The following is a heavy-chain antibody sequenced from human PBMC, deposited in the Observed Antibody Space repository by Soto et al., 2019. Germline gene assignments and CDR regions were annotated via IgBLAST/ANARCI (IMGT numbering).Heavy chain of an antibody. J-gene: IGHJ4*02. Sequence: GGSLRLSCAASGFTFSNDAMHWVRQAPGKGLEWVAVITYDGFTLNYADSVRGRFTVSRDNSKSTLSLQMNSLRPDDTAVYYCGRGPFSISYIVYWGPGTLVTVSS. CDR2: ITYDGFTL. V-gene: IGHV3-30*03. CDR1: GFTFSNDA. D-gene: IGHD2-21*01. CDR3: GRGPFSISYIVY.